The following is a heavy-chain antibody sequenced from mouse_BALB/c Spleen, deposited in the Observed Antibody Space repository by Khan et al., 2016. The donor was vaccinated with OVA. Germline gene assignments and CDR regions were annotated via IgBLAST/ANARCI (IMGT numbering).Heavy chain of an antibody. CDR2: IYPGNSDT. J-gene: IGHJ2*01. Sequence: VQLQQSGTVLARPGASVKMSCKGSGYTFTNYWMHWVKQRPGQGLEWIGVIYPGNSDTNYNQKFKGKAKLTAVTSTSTAYMELNSLTNADSAVYYCTRNGFGNYEGWDYWGQGTTLTVSS. D-gene: IGHD2-1*01. CDR3: TRNGFGNYEGWDY. V-gene: IGHV1-5*01. CDR1: GYTFTNYW.